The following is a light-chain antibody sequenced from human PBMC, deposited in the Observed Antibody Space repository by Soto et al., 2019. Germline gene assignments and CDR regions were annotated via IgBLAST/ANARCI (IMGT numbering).Light chain of an antibody. Sequence: QSVLTQPRSVSGSPGQSVTISCTGTSSNVGGYNYISWFQQHPGKAPKLMIYGVNERPSGVPDRFFGSKSDNTASLTISGLEDEDDADYYCCSYAGSFALLFGGGTKLTVL. V-gene: IGLV2-11*01. CDR2: GVN. J-gene: IGLJ2*01. CDR3: CSYAGSFALL. CDR1: SSNVGGYNY.